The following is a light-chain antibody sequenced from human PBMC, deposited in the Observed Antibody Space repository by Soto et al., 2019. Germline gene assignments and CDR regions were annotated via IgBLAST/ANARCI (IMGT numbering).Light chain of an antibody. J-gene: IGLJ2*01. Sequence: QSALTQPASVSGSPGQSITISCTGSSSDVGGYNYVSWYQHHPGKAPKLMIYDVSNRPSGVSNRFSGSNSGNTASLTISGLKAEDEADYYCSSYTSSSTVVFGGGTMVTVL. CDR1: SSDVGGYNY. CDR3: SSYTSSSTVV. CDR2: DVS. V-gene: IGLV2-14*03.